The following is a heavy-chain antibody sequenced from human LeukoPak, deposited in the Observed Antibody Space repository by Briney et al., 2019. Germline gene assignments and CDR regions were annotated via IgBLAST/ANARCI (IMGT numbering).Heavy chain of an antibody. CDR2: ISSSSTI. CDR1: GFTFSSYS. V-gene: IGHV3-48*01. Sequence: GGSLRLSCAASGFTFSSYSMNWVRQAPGKGLEWVSYISSSSTIYYADSVKGRFTISRDNAKNSLYLQMNSLRAEDTAVYYCAREAYYDSSGYESNWYFDLWGRGTLVTVSS. CDR3: AREAYYDSSGYESNWYFDL. J-gene: IGHJ2*01. D-gene: IGHD3-22*01.